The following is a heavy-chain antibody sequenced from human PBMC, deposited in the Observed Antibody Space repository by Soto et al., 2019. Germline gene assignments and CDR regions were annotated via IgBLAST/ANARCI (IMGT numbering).Heavy chain of an antibody. V-gene: IGHV1-2*04. Sequence: EASVKVSCKASGYTFTGYYMHWVRQAPGQGLEWMGWINPNSGGTNYAQKFQGWVTMTRDTSISTAYMELSRLRSDDTAVYYCARVAYRSGWYIVDYWGQGTLVTVSS. CDR2: INPNSGGT. J-gene: IGHJ4*02. CDR3: ARVAYRSGWYIVDY. CDR1: GYTFTGYY. D-gene: IGHD6-19*01.